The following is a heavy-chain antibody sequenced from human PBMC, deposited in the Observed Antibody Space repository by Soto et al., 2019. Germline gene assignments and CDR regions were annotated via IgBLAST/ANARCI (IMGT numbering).Heavy chain of an antibody. V-gene: IGHV4-31*03. Sequence: SETLSLTCTVSGGSISSGGYYWSWIRQHPGKGLEWIGYIFHSGSTYYNPSLKSRVTISVDTSKNQFSLKLSSVIAADTAVYYCARGNPNCGGDCYAYWGQGTLVTVSS. J-gene: IGHJ4*02. D-gene: IGHD2-21*01. CDR1: GGSISSGGYY. CDR3: ARGNPNCGGDCYAY. CDR2: IFHSGST.